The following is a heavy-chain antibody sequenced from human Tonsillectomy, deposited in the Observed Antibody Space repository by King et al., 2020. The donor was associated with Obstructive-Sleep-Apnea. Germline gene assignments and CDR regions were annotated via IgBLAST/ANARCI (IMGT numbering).Heavy chain of an antibody. D-gene: IGHD6-19*01. CDR3: AKDLSSGWYSPLDY. Sequence: VQLVESGGGLVRPGRSLRLSCAASGFNFDDYAMHWVRQAPGKGLEGVSGISWNSVSIGYAESVKGRFTISRDNAKNSLFLQINRLRPEDTALYYCAKDLSSGWYSPLDYWGQGTLVTVSS. J-gene: IGHJ4*02. CDR2: ISWNSVSI. CDR1: GFNFDDYA. V-gene: IGHV3-9*01.